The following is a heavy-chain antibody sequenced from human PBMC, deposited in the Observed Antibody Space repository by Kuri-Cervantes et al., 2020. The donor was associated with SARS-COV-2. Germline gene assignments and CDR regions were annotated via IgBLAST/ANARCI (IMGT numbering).Heavy chain of an antibody. D-gene: IGHD6-6*01. V-gene: IGHV4-38-2*01. CDR3: ARQAVAVGYSSSSGAFDI. CDR2: IYHSGST. Sequence: SETLSLTCAVSGYSISSGYYWGWIRQPPGKGLEWIGSIYHSGSTYYNPSLKSRVTISVDTSKNQFSLKLSSVTAADTAVYYCARQAVAVGYSSSSGAFDIWGQGTMVTVSS. J-gene: IGHJ3*02. CDR1: GYSISSGYY.